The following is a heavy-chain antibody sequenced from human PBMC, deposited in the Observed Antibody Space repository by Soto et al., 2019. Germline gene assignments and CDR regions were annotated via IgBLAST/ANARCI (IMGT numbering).Heavy chain of an antibody. J-gene: IGHJ4*02. CDR3: ARVHDYGDFILDFDY. D-gene: IGHD4-17*01. Sequence: SETLSLTCAVYGGSFSGYYWSWIRQPPGKGLEWIGEINRSGSTNYNPSLKSRVTISVDTSKNQFSLKLSSVTAADTAVYYCARVHDYGDFILDFDYWGQGTLVTVSS. CDR2: INRSGST. CDR1: GGSFSGYY. V-gene: IGHV4-34*01.